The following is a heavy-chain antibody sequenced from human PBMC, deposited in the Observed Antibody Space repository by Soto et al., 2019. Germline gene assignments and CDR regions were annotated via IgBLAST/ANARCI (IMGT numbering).Heavy chain of an antibody. J-gene: IGHJ4*02. Sequence: SETLSLTCTVSGGSISGYYWSWIRQPPGKGLEWIGYISYSGSPNYKPSLKSRVTISLDTSKNQFSLKLSSVAAADTAVYYCARLSSGWYEFDYWGQGSLVTVSS. D-gene: IGHD6-19*01. CDR1: GGSISGYY. CDR3: ARLSSGWYEFDY. CDR2: ISYSGSP. V-gene: IGHV4-59*01.